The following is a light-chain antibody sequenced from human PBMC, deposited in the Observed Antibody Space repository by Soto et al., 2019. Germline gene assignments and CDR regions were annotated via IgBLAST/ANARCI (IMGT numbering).Light chain of an antibody. CDR2: GAS. J-gene: IGKJ1*01. V-gene: IGKV3-15*01. CDR3: QQYNNWPRT. CDR1: QSVSSK. Sequence: EIVMTQSPATLSVSPGEGATLSCRASQSVSSKLAWYQQKPGQAPRLLIYGASTRATGIPARFSGSGSGTDFTLTISRLEPEDFAVYYCQQYNNWPRTFGQGTKV.